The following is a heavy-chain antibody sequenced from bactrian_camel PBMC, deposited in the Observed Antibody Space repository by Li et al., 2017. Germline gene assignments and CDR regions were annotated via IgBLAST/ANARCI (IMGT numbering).Heavy chain of an antibody. CDR2: TNSRGVS. D-gene: IGHD5*01. CDR1: GFTFGDYW. V-gene: IGHV3S25*01. CDR3: VRSLDYRDNYILAY. J-gene: IGHJ4*01. Sequence: QLVESGGGSVQTGRSLRLSCAASGFTFGDYWMHWARQAPGKGLEWVSSTNSRGVSYAVQAVKGRFTISRDNAKNTTSLQMNSLKAEDTAEYFCVRSLDYRDNYILAYWGQGTQVTVS.